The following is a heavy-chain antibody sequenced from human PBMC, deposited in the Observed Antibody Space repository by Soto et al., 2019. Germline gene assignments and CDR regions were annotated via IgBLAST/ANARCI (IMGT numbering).Heavy chain of an antibody. CDR2: IIPIFGTA. CDR3: ASAARSPWFGDPTHTYYYYGMDV. CDR1: GGTFSSYA. Sequence: QVQLVQSGAEVKKPGSSVKVSCKASGGTFSSYAISWVRQAPGQGLEWMGGIIPIFGTANYAQKFQGRVTSTADDTTSTAYMELSSLRSEDTAVYYCASAARSPWFGDPTHTYYYYGMDVWGQGTTVTVSS. V-gene: IGHV1-69*12. J-gene: IGHJ6*02. D-gene: IGHD3-10*01.